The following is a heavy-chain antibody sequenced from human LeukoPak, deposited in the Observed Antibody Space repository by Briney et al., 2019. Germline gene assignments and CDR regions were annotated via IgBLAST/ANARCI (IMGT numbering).Heavy chain of an antibody. J-gene: IGHJ4*02. Sequence: SETRSLTCTVSGGSISSYSWSWIWQPAGKGLERIGRIYTSGSTNYNPSLKSRVTMSVDTSKNQFSLKLSSVTAADTAVYYCASSYSGSHPIFDYWGQGTLVTVSS. D-gene: IGHD1-26*01. V-gene: IGHV4-4*07. CDR2: IYTSGST. CDR3: ASSYSGSHPIFDY. CDR1: GGSISSYS.